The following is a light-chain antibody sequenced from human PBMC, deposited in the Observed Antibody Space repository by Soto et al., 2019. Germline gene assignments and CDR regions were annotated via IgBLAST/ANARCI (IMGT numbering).Light chain of an antibody. CDR1: SGFSVGTYS. CDR2: YKSDSDN. J-gene: IGLJ2*01. CDR3: MIWHNSASV. Sequence: QLVLTQPSSLSASPGASASLTCTLSSGFSVGTYSIFWYQQKPGSPPQYLLRYKSDSDNQQVSGVPSRFSGSKDVSANAGILLISGLQSEDEAAYYCMIWHNSASVFGGGTKLTVL. V-gene: IGLV5-45*03.